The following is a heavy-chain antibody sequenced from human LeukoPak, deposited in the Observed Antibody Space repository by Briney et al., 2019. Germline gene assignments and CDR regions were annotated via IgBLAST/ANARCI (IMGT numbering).Heavy chain of an antibody. CDR2: MYYSGST. D-gene: IGHD3-22*01. Sequence: PSDTLSLTCSVSGFSISSGYSWSWIRQPPGKGLEWIGHMYYSGSTYYNPSLKSRVTISVDTSKNQFSLKLSSVTAADTAVYYCARGVSGYYPYFDYWGQGTLVTVSS. CDR3: ARGVSGYYPYFDY. J-gene: IGHJ4*02. V-gene: IGHV4-38-2*02. CDR1: GFSISSGYS.